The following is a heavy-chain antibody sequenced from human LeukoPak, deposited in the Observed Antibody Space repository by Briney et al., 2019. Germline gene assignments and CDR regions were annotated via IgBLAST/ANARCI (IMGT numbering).Heavy chain of an antibody. V-gene: IGHV1-69*13. CDR1: GGTFSSYA. Sequence: EASVKVSCKASGGTFSSYAISWVRQAPGQGLEWMGGIIPIFGTANYAQKFQGRVTITADESTSTAYMELSSLRSEDTAVYYCARDLGDGYNYRYFDLWGRGTLVTVSS. D-gene: IGHD5-24*01. CDR3: ARDLGDGYNYRYFDL. CDR2: IIPIFGTA. J-gene: IGHJ2*01.